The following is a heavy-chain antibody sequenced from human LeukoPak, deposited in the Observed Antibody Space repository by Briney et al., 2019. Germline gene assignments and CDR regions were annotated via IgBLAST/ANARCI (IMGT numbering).Heavy chain of an antibody. D-gene: IGHD2-15*01. J-gene: IGHJ4*02. CDR3: ARDNIVVVPADIVVVVAPDY. CDR1: GYTFTSYY. V-gene: IGHV1-46*01. CDR2: INPSGGST. Sequence: ASVKVSCKASGYTFTSYYMHWVRQAPGQGLEWMGIINPSGGSTTYAQKVQGRVTMTTDTSTSTAYMELRSLRSDDTAVYYCARDNIVVVPADIVVVVAPDYWGQGTLVTVSS.